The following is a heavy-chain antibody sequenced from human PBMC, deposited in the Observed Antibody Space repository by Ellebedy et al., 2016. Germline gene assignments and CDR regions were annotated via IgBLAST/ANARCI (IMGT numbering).Heavy chain of an antibody. CDR2: ISYDGSSK. D-gene: IGHD2-2*01. CDR3: ARDYCTVTSCYDV. CDR1: GFNFNING. J-gene: IGHJ6*02. V-gene: IGHV3-33*05. Sequence: GESLKISCAASGFNFNINGMSWVRQAPGKGLEWVAFISYDGSSKYYADSVKGRFTISRDNSKYTLYVEMNSLRAEDTAVYYCARDYCTVTSCYDVWGQGTTVTVSS.